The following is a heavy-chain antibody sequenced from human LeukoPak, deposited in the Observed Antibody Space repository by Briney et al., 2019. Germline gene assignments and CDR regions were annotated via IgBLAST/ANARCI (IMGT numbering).Heavy chain of an antibody. Sequence: PGGSLRLTCAASRFTFSSYWMSWVRQAPGKGLEWVANIKQDGSEKYYVDSVKGRFTISRDNAKNSLYLQMNSLRAEDTAVYYCARDPGSYYFSAFDIWGQGTMVTVSS. CDR3: ARDPGSYYFSAFDI. D-gene: IGHD1-26*01. V-gene: IGHV3-7*01. CDR2: IKQDGSEK. J-gene: IGHJ3*02. CDR1: RFTFSSYW.